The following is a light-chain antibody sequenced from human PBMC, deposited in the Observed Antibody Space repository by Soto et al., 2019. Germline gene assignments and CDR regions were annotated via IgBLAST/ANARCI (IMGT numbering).Light chain of an antibody. V-gene: IGLV3-21*02. J-gene: IGLJ1*01. CDR1: NIGSKS. CDR3: QVWDSSSDHYV. CDR2: DGR. Sequence: SYELTQPPSVSVAPGQTARVTCGGNNIGSKSVHWYQHKPGQAPVLIVYDGRDRPSRIPERFSGSNSGNTATLTISGVEAGDEADYYCQVWDSSSDHYVFGTGTQLTVL.